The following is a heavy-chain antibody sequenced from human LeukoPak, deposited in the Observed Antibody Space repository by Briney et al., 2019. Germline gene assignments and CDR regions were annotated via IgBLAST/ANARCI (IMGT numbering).Heavy chain of an antibody. CDR2: IIPIFGTT. D-gene: IGHD3-22*01. CDR3: ANGRYYYDSSGYWGDY. Sequence: GSSVKVSCKASGGTFSSYAISWVRQAPGQGLEWMGGIIPIFGTTNYAQKFQGRVTISADESTSTAHMELSSLRSEDTAVYYCANGRYYYDSSGYWGDYCGQGTLVTVSS. J-gene: IGHJ4*02. V-gene: IGHV1-69*01. CDR1: GGTFSSYA.